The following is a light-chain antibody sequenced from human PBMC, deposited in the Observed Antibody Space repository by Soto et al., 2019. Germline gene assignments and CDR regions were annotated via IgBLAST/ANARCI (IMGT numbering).Light chain of an antibody. CDR3: SSFTSSNTWL. Sequence: QSALTQPASVSGSPGQSITMSCTGTSSNVGGYNYVSWYQQYPGKAPKLMIFEVTNRPSGVSDRLSGSKSGNTASLTISGLQAEDEADYYCSSFTSSNTWLFGGGTKLTVL. CDR1: SSNVGGYNY. V-gene: IGLV2-14*01. CDR2: EVT. J-gene: IGLJ3*02.